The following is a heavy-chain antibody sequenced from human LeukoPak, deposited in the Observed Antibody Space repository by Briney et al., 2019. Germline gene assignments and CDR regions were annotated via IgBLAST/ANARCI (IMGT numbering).Heavy chain of an antibody. CDR2: IRSDGST. D-gene: IGHD3-22*01. CDR3: ARERSFDSSGYNDALDI. J-gene: IGHJ3*02. V-gene: IGHV3-53*01. Sequence: GGSLRLSCAASGFTFSSHAMNWVRQAPGKGLEWVSVIRSDGSTSYADSVKGRFTISRDNSKNTLYLQMNSLRAEDTAVYYCARERSFDSSGYNDALDIWGQGTMVTVSA. CDR1: GFTFSSHA.